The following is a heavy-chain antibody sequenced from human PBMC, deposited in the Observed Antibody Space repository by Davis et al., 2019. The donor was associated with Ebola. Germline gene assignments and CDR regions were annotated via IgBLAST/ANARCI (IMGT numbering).Heavy chain of an antibody. Sequence: GGSLRLSCAASGFVFRNYVMSWVRQAPGKGLGWVSTYGTSADTYYADSVKGRFTISRDNSKNTLYLQMNGLRVEDTAIYYCAKDNRNIWSEVWGQGTMVTVSS. CDR1: GFVFRNYV. V-gene: IGHV3-23*01. CDR2: GTSADT. CDR3: AKDNRNIWSEV. J-gene: IGHJ3*01. D-gene: IGHD2/OR15-2a*01.